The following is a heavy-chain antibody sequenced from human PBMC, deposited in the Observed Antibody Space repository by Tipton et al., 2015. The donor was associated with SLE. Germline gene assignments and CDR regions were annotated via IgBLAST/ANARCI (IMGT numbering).Heavy chain of an antibody. CDR2: ISYSGGT. J-gene: IGHJ4*02. CDR1: DDSIRDYY. D-gene: IGHD4-17*01. Sequence: TLSLTCSVSDDSIRDYYFSWIRQPPGKELEWIGYISYSGGTRYNPSLESRLTISVDTPNNHFSLRLSSVTAADTAIYYCARQLGYSDPFAFDYWGQGTLVTVSS. CDR3: ARQLGYSDPFAFDY. V-gene: IGHV4-59*08.